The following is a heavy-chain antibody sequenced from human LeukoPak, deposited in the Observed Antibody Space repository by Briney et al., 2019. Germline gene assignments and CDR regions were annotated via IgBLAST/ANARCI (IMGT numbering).Heavy chain of an antibody. CDR3: VRQVVEHPPEV. J-gene: IGHJ6*02. V-gene: IGHV1-18*01. CDR2: ISAYNGNT. D-gene: IGHD2-15*01. Sequence: APVKVSCKASGYTFTSYGISWVRQAPGQGLEWMGWISAYNGNTNYAQKLQGGGTMSTDTSPSPPYTELRSLRSDGPAVYYCVRQVVEHPPEVWGQGTTVTVSS. CDR1: GYTFTSYG.